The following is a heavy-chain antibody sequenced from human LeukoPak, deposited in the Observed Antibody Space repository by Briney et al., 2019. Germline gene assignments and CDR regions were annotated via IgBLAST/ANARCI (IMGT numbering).Heavy chain of an antibody. Sequence: PSETLSLTCTVSGGSISSNYWSWIWQPAGKGLEWIGRIYTSGSTNYNPSLKSRVTMSVDTSKNQFSLKPSSVTAADTAVYYCARSSSGSAFDIWGQGTMVTVSS. D-gene: IGHD6-19*01. J-gene: IGHJ3*02. CDR1: GGSISSNY. CDR2: IYTSGST. CDR3: ARSSSGSAFDI. V-gene: IGHV4-4*07.